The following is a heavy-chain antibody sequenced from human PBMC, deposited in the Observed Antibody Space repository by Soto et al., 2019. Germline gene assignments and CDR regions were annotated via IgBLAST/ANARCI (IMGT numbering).Heavy chain of an antibody. D-gene: IGHD4-4*01. CDR2: TYYRSRWYN. CDR1: GDSVSSNSAA. CDR3: ALTTSHQWYYMVV. V-gene: IGHV6-1*01. J-gene: IGHJ6*03. Sequence: PSQTLSLTCAISGDSVSSNSAAWNWIRLSPSRGLEWLARTYYRSRWYNDYAVSVRSRITVNPDTSKNQFSLQLTSVTPEDTAVYYCALTTSHQWYYMVVWGKAPTVTVSS.